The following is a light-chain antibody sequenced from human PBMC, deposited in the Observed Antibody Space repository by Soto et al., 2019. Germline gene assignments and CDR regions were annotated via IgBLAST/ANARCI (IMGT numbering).Light chain of an antibody. CDR2: GAS. CDR1: QSVSSN. J-gene: IGKJ4*01. Sequence: EIVMTQSPATLSVSPGERATLSCRASQSVSSNLAWYQQKPGQAPRLLIYGASTRATGIPARFSGSGSGTDFTLTINSLEPEDFAVYYCQQRSYWPLTFGGGTKVDIK. V-gene: IGKV3-11*01. CDR3: QQRSYWPLT.